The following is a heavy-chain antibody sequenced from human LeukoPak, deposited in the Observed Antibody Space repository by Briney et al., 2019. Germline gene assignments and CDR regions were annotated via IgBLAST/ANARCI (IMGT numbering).Heavy chain of an antibody. Sequence: SGGSLRLSCAASGFTFSSYAMSWVRQAPGKGLEWVSAISGSGGSTYYADSVKGRFTISRDNSKNTLYLQMNSLRAEDTAVYYCAKDRASGGHWYFDLWGRGTLVTVSS. CDR1: GFTFSSYA. J-gene: IGHJ2*01. CDR3: AKDRASGGHWYFDL. V-gene: IGHV3-23*01. CDR2: ISGSGGST. D-gene: IGHD3-10*01.